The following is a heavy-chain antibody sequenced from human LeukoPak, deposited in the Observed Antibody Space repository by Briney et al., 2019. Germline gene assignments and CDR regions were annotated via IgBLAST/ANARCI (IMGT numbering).Heavy chain of an antibody. CDR1: GYTFTDYY. D-gene: IGHD3-10*01. J-gene: IGHJ4*02. Sequence: ASVKVSCKASGYTFTDYYMHWVRQAPGQRLEWMGWINPNSGDTKYAQKFQGRVAMTRDMSISTAYVELSRLTSNDTAVYYCASGSALKGPRFPFDYWGQGTLVTVSS. V-gene: IGHV1-2*02. CDR3: ASGSALKGPRFPFDY. CDR2: INPNSGDT.